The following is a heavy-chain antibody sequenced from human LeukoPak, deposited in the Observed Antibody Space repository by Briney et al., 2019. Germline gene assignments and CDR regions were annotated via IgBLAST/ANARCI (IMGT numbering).Heavy chain of an antibody. CDR2: IYYSGST. CDR1: GGSISSYY. V-gene: IGHV4-59*01. J-gene: IGHJ6*02. Sequence: PSETLSLTCTVSGGSISSYYWSWIRQPPGKGLEWIGYIYYSGSTNYNPSLKSRVTISVDTSKNQFSLKPSSVTAADTAVYYCARDHKTYDILTGYYYYGMDVWGQGTTVTVSS. CDR3: ARDHKTYDILTGYYYYGMDV. D-gene: IGHD3-9*01.